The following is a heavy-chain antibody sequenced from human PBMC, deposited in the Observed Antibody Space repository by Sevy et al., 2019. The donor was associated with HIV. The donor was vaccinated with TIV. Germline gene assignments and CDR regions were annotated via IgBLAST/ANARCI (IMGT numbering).Heavy chain of an antibody. D-gene: IGHD3-16*01. V-gene: IGHV3-7*01. CDR2: IKQDGSEK. J-gene: IGHJ1*01. Sequence: GGSLRLSCTASGFTFNNYAMTWVRQAPGKGLEWVANIKQDGSEKYYVDSVKGRFTISRDNAKNSLYLQMNSLRAEDTAVYYCARTPLYYYFQHWGQGTLVTVSS. CDR3: ARTPLYYYFQH. CDR1: GFTFNNYA.